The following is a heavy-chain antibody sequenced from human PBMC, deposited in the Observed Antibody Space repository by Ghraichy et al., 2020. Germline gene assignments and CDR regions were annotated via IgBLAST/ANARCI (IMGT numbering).Heavy chain of an antibody. D-gene: IGHD6-13*01. CDR1: GFSLSTSGVA. V-gene: IGHV2-5*01. CDR2: IYWNDDK. Sequence: SGPTLVKPTQTLTLTCTFSGFSLSTSGVAVGWIRQPPGKALEWLALIYWNDDKRYSPSLKSRLTITKDTSKNQVVLTMTNMDPVDTATYYCAHKWRDGSSTSWYVLAFDIWGQGTMLTVSS. J-gene: IGHJ3*02. CDR3: AHKWRDGSSTSWYVLAFDI.